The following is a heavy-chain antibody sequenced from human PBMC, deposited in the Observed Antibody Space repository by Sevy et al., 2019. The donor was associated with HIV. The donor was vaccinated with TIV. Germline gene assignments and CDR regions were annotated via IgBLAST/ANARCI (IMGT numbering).Heavy chain of an antibody. Sequence: GGSLRLSCAASGFTFSNAWMSWVRQAPGKGLEWVGRIKSKTDGGTTDYAAPVKGRFTISRDDSKNTLYLQMNSLKTEDTAIYYCTTDSKNWGLSALLDYWGQGTLVTVSS. CDR2: IKSKTDGGTT. CDR3: TTDSKNWGLSALLDY. D-gene: IGHD7-27*01. V-gene: IGHV3-15*01. J-gene: IGHJ4*02. CDR1: GFTFSNAW.